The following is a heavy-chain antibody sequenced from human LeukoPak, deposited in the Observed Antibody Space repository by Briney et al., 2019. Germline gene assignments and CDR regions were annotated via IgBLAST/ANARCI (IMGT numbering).Heavy chain of an antibody. V-gene: IGHV1-18*01. J-gene: IGHJ4*02. CDR2: ISAYNGNT. Sequence: ASVKVSCKASGGTFSSYAISWVRQAPGQGLEWMGWISAYNGNTNYAQKLQGRVTMTTDTSTSTAYMELRSLRSDDTAVYYCARDTYYDFWSGYYTGHFDYWGQGTLVTVSS. D-gene: IGHD3-3*01. CDR1: GGTFSSYA. CDR3: ARDTYYDFWSGYYTGHFDY.